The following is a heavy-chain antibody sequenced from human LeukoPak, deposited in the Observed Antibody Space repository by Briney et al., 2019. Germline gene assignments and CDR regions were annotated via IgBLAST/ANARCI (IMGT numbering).Heavy chain of an antibody. D-gene: IGHD3-22*01. CDR3: ARVDSRGYLQPEAFDI. J-gene: IGHJ3*02. Sequence: KSSQTLSLTCTVSGGSISSGDYYWSWIRQHPGKGLEWIGYIYYSGGTYYNPSPKSRFTISVDTSKNQFSLKLSSVTAADTAVFFCARVDSRGYLQPEAFDIWGQGTMVTVSS. CDR1: GGSISSGDYY. V-gene: IGHV4-31*03. CDR2: IYYSGGT.